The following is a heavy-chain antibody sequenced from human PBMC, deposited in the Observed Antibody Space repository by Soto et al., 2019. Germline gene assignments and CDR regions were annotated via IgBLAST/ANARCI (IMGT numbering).Heavy chain of an antibody. D-gene: IGHD3-10*01. CDR2: ISGYNGNT. Sequence: QVQLVQSGAEVKKPGASVKVSCKASGYTFTSYGVSWVRQAPGQGLEWMGWISGYNGNTNYAQKVQRSATMTTHTSTSAAYMELRRLRSDATAVYYCARARKYYYGSGTPYYSGMDVWGQGITVTVSS. CDR3: ARARKYYYGSGTPYYSGMDV. CDR1: GYTFTSYG. J-gene: IGHJ6*02. V-gene: IGHV1-18*04.